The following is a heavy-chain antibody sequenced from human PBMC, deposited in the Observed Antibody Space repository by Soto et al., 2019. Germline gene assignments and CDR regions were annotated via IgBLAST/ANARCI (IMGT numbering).Heavy chain of an antibody. CDR1: GYTFTSYY. CDR2: INPSGGST. J-gene: IGHJ4*02. Sequence: ASVKVSCKASGYTFTSYYMHWVRQAPGQGLEWMGIINPSGGSTSYAQDFQGRVTMTRDTSTSIVYMELSSLRSEDTAVYYCARAGSGWYNFDYWGQGTLVTVSS. CDR3: ARAGSGWYNFDY. D-gene: IGHD6-19*01. V-gene: IGHV1-46*01.